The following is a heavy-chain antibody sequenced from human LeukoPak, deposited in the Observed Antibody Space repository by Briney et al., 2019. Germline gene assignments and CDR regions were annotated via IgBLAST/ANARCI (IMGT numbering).Heavy chain of an antibody. CDR2: IYYSGST. CDR1: GGSISSGSYY. J-gene: IGHJ4*02. CDR3: ARRSSFTGGPTTSFDY. D-gene: IGHD1-26*01. V-gene: IGHV4-61*01. Sequence: PSETLSLTCTVSGGSISSGSYYWSWIRQPPGKGLEWIGYIYYSGSTNYNPSLKSRVTISVDTSKNQFSLKLSSVTAADTAVYYCARRSSFTGGPTTSFDYWGQGTLVTVSS.